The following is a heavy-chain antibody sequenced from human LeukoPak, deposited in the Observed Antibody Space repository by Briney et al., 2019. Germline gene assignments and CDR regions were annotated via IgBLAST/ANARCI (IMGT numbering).Heavy chain of an antibody. J-gene: IGHJ3*02. D-gene: IGHD3-10*01. CDR2: INAGNGNT. Sequence: ASVKVSCKASGYGFTGYYMHWVRQAPGQRLEWMGWINAGNGNTKYSQKFQGRVTITRDTSASTAYMELSSLRSEDTAVYYCAREREGSGSYYKQSFAFDIWGQGTMVTVSS. CDR3: AREREGSGSYYKQSFAFDI. CDR1: GYGFTGYY. V-gene: IGHV1-3*01.